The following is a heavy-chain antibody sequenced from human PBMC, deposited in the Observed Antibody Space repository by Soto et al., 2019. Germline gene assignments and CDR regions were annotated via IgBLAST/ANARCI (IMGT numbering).Heavy chain of an antibody. V-gene: IGHV4-39*01. CDR2: IYYSGSA. D-gene: IGHD2-15*01. Sequence: PSETLSLTCTVSGGSISSSSYYWGWIRQPPGKGLEWIGSIYYSGSAYYNPSLKSRVTISVDTSKNQFSLKLSSVTAADTAVYYCARHYDGCSGGSCYLPYYYYYGMDVWGQGTTVT. CDR3: ARHYDGCSGGSCYLPYYYYYGMDV. J-gene: IGHJ6*02. CDR1: GGSISSSSYY.